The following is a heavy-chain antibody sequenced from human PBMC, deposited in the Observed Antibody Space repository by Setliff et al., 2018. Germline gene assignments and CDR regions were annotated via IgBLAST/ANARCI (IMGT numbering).Heavy chain of an antibody. D-gene: IGHD4-17*01. CDR2: IIPLFETT. CDR3: ARDLIDPDYGDYLSFYYYGMDV. J-gene: IGHJ6*02. CDR1: GGTFSSYA. V-gene: IGHV1-69*13. Sequence: SVKVSCKASGGTFSSYAISWVRQAPGQGLEWMGRIIPLFETTNYVEKFQGRVTITADESTSTAYMELSSLRSEDTAVYYCARDLIDPDYGDYLSFYYYGMDVWGQGTTVTVSS.